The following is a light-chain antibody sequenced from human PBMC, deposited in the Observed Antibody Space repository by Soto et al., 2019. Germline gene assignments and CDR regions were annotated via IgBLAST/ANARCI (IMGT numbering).Light chain of an antibody. Sequence: QSVLTQPPSASGTPGQRVTISCSGSSSNIGSNTVNWYQQLPGTAPKLLIYSTNQRPSGVPDRFSGSKSGTSASLAISGLQSEDEADYYCAAWDDSMNGQVFGTGTKVTVL. J-gene: IGLJ1*01. V-gene: IGLV1-44*01. CDR1: SSNIGSNT. CDR2: STN. CDR3: AAWDDSMNGQV.